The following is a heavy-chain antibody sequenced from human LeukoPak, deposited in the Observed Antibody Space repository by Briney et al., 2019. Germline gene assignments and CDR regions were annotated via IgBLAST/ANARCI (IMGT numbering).Heavy chain of an antibody. V-gene: IGHV1-18*01. CDR3: ARDNVRGYY. D-gene: IGHD3-16*01. CDR2: ISAYNGNT. CDR1: GYTYTSYG. J-gene: IGHJ4*02. Sequence: GASVKVCCEASGYTYTSYGISWVRQAPGQGREWMGWISAYNGNTNYAQKLQGRVTMTTDTSTSTAYMELRSLRSDDTAVYYCARDNVRGYYWGQGTLVTVSS.